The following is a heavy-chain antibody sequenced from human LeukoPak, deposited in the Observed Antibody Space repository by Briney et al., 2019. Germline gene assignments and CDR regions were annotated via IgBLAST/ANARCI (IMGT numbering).Heavy chain of an antibody. CDR2: MNPNSGNT. V-gene: IGHV1-8*01. CDR3: ARGMIGYCSGGSCYRRFYGMDV. D-gene: IGHD2-15*01. Sequence: ASVKVSCKASGYTFTSYDINWVRQATGQGLEWMGWMNPNSGNTGYAQKFRGRVTMTRNTSISTAYMELSSLRSEDTAVYYCARGMIGYCSGGSCYRRFYGMDVWGQGTTVTVSS. CDR1: GYTFTSYD. J-gene: IGHJ6*02.